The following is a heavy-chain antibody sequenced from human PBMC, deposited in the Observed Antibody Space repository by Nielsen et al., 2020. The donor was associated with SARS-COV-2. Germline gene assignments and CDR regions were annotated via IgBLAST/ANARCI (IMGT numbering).Heavy chain of an antibody. CDR3: ARDGSLGTTALLLDYGMDV. CDR1: GFTFSSYA. J-gene: IGHJ6*02. D-gene: IGHD4-11*01. V-gene: IGHV3-23*01. CDR2: ISGSGGST. Sequence: GESLKISCAASGFTFSSYAMSWVRQAPGKGLEWVSAISGSGGSTYYADSVKGRFTISRDNSKNTLYLQMNSLRAEDTAVYYCARDGSLGTTALLLDYGMDVWGQGTTVTVSS.